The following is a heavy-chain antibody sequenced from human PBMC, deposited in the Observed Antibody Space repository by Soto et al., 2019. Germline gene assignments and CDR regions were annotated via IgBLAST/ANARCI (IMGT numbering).Heavy chain of an antibody. CDR3: ARAGITIFGVAEMGTFDY. CDR2: IWYDGSNK. J-gene: IGHJ4*02. D-gene: IGHD3-3*01. CDR1: GFTFSSYG. V-gene: IGHV3-33*01. Sequence: GGSLRLSCAASGFTFSSYGMHWVRQAPGKGLEWVAVIWYDGSNKYYADSVKGRFTISRDNSKNTLYLQMNSLRAEDTAVYYCARAGITIFGVAEMGTFDYWGQGTLVTVSS.